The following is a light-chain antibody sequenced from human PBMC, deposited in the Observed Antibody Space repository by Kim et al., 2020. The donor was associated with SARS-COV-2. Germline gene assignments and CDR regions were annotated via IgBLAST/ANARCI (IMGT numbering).Light chain of an antibody. CDR3: ETWDSNIRV. V-gene: IGLV4-60*03. CDR1: SGHSSYI. Sequence: QLVLTQSSSASASLGSSVKLTCTLSSGHSSYIIAWHQQQPGKAPRYLMKLEGSGSYNKGSGVPDRFSGSSSGADRCLTISNLQSEDEADYYCETWDSNIRVFGGGTKLTVL. CDR2: LEGSGSY. J-gene: IGLJ3*02.